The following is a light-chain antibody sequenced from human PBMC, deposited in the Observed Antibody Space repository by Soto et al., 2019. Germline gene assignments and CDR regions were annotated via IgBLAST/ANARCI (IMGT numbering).Light chain of an antibody. Sequence: DIPKTQSPSSLSASVGDRVTITCRASQSISSYLNWYQQKPGKAPKLLIYAASSLQSGVPSRFSGSGSGTDFTLTISSLQPEDFATYYCQQSYSTLGTFGGGTKMEIK. CDR2: AAS. CDR1: QSISSY. J-gene: IGKJ4*01. CDR3: QQSYSTLGT. V-gene: IGKV1-39*01.